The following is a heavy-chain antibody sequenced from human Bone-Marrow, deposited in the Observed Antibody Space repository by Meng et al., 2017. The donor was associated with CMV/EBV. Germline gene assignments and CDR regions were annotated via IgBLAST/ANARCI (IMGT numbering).Heavy chain of an antibody. CDR2: FDPEDGET. Sequence: ASVKVSCKVSGHTLTELSRHWVRQAPGKGLEWMGGFDPEDGETIYAQKFQGRVTMTEDTSTDTAYMELSSLRSEDTAVYYCATGFGQWELRGMDVWGQGTTVTVSS. J-gene: IGHJ6*02. CDR1: GHTLTELS. CDR3: ATGFGQWELRGMDV. D-gene: IGHD1-26*01. V-gene: IGHV1-24*01.